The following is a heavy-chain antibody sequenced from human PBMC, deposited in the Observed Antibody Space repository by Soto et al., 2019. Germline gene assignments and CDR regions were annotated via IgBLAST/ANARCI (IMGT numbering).Heavy chain of an antibody. CDR3: ASDPYYYASGF. V-gene: IGHV3-11*01. CDR1: GFRFSDHY. Sequence: GGSLRLSCAASGFRFSDHYMTWIRQAPGKGLEWVSKISGDGTTTYYADSVKGRFTVSRDNAKNLVYLQMNSLRAEDTAVYYCASDPYYYASGFWGQGTLVTVSS. CDR2: ISGDGTTT. J-gene: IGHJ4*02. D-gene: IGHD3-10*01.